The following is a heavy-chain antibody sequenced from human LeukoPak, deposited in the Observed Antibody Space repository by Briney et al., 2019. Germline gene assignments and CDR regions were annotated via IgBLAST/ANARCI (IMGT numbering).Heavy chain of an antibody. V-gene: IGHV3-30*02. CDR3: AKDRSRSVVVVAATRRDAFDI. CDR1: GFTFSSYG. D-gene: IGHD2-15*01. CDR2: IRYDGSNK. J-gene: IGHJ3*02. Sequence: GGSLRLSCAASGFTFSSYGMHWVRQAPGKGLEWVAFIRYDGSNKYYADSVKGRFTISRDNSKNTLYLQMNSLRAEDTAVYYCAKDRSRSVVVVAATRRDAFDIWGQGTMVTVSS.